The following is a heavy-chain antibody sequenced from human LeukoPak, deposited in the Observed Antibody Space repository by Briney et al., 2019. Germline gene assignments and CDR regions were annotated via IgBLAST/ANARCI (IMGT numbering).Heavy chain of an antibody. V-gene: IGHV4-59*11. Sequence: PSETLSLICTVSGGSITSHFWCWIRQSPGKGLEGIGYIYIGVTTNSNPSLTSRVTISADTSKNQSSLKLNSVTAADTAVYYCARGSRHYYFDSWGQGNLVAVSS. CDR1: GGSITSHF. J-gene: IGHJ4*02. CDR3: ARGSRHYYFDS. CDR2: IYIGVTT.